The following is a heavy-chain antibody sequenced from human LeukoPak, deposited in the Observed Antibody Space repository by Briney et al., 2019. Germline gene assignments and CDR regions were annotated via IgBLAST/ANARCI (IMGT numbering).Heavy chain of an antibody. CDR1: GYSISSGYY. J-gene: IGHJ1*01. Sequence: SETLSLTCTVSGYSISSGYYWGWIRQPPGKGLEWIGSIYHSGSTYYNPSLKSRVTISVDTSKNQFSLKLSSATAADTAVYYCARGGRYSIVVVPAAPAEYFQHWGQGTLVTVSS. V-gene: IGHV4-38-2*02. CDR2: IYHSGST. CDR3: ARGGRYSIVVVPAAPAEYFQH. D-gene: IGHD2-2*01.